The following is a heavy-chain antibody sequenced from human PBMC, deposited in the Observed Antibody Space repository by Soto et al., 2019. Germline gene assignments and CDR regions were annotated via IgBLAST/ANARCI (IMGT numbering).Heavy chain of an antibody. V-gene: IGHV4-61*01. CDR2: IYYSGIT. J-gene: IGHJ5*02. CDR3: ARVRGGLGIAPAGTVWFDP. CDR1: GGSVSSGSYY. Sequence: SATWSLTCTVSGGSVSSGSYYWSWIRQPPGKGLDLIGYIYYSGITNYNPSLKSRVNISVDTSKNQFSLKLSSVTAADTDVYYCARVRGGLGIAPAGTVWFDPGGQGTLVPVSS. D-gene: IGHD6-13*01.